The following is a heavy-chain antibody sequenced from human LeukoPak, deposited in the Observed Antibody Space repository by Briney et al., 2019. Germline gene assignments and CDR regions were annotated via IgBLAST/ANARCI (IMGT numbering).Heavy chain of an antibody. CDR3: ARDLPRIAVAGTGDY. CDR1: GYTFTSYG. Sequence: GASVKVSCKASGYTFTSYGISWVRQAPGQGLEWMGWISAYNGNTNYSQKLQGRVTITTDTSTSTAYLELRSLRSDDTAVYYCARDLPRIAVAGTGDYWGQGTLATVSS. D-gene: IGHD6-19*01. CDR2: ISAYNGNT. J-gene: IGHJ4*02. V-gene: IGHV1-18*01.